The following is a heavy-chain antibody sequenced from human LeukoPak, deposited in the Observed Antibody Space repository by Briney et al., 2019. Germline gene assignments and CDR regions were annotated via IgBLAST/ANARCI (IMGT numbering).Heavy chain of an antibody. Sequence: GRSLRLSCAASGFTFSSYAMHWVRQAPGKGLEWVAVISYHGSNKYYPDSVKGRFTISRDNSENTLDLQMTSLRAEDTAVYYCARGHSGNYGGDFDYWGQGTLVTVSS. V-gene: IGHV3-30*04. CDR1: GFTFSSYA. D-gene: IGHD1-26*01. CDR2: ISYHGSNK. J-gene: IGHJ4*02. CDR3: ARGHSGNYGGDFDY.